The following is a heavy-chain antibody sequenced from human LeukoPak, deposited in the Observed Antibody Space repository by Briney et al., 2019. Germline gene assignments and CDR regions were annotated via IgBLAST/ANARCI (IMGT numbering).Heavy chain of an antibody. CDR1: GYTFTGYY. V-gene: IGHV1-2*02. Sequence: GASVRVSCKASGYTFTGYYMHWVRQAPGQGREWMGWINPNNGGTNYAQKFQGRVTMNRDTSISRAYMELSTLTSDDTAVYYFVRVVFGDLFDYWGQGTLVTVSS. J-gene: IGHJ4*02. CDR3: VRVVFGDLFDY. CDR2: INPNNGGT. D-gene: IGHD3-10*01.